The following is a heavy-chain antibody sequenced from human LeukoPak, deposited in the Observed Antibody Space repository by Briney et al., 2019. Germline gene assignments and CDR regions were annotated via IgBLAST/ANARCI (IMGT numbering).Heavy chain of an antibody. V-gene: IGHV3-7*01. J-gene: IGHJ4*02. CDR3: TRDRNAGATKEDRYDY. Sequence: GGSLRLSCVVSGFTFSGYWMTWVRQAPGKGLEWVANIREDGSERNYVDSVKGRFIISRDNSRNSLYLQMNSLRPEDTAVYYCTRDRNAGATKEDRYDYWGQGTLVTVSS. CDR1: GFTFSGYW. D-gene: IGHD5-12*01. CDR2: IREDGSER.